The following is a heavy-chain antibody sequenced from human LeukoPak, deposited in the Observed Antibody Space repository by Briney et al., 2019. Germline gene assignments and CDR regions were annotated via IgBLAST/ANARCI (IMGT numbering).Heavy chain of an antibody. D-gene: IGHD2-21*02. CDR3: ARDVALSYCGGDCLPDY. J-gene: IGHJ4*02. CDR1: GGSISSHF. Sequence: SETLFLTCTVSGGSISSHFWTWIRQPAGKGLEWIGRIYSTGSTDYNPSLKSRVTVSLDTSKNQFSLTLTSVTAADTAVYYCARDVALSYCGGDCLPDYWGQGILVTVSS. V-gene: IGHV4-4*07. CDR2: IYSTGST.